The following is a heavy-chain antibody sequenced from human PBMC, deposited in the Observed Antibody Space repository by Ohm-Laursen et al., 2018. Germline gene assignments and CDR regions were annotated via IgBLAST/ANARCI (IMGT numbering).Heavy chain of an antibody. V-gene: IGHV3-13*01. CDR1: GFSFSSYD. D-gene: IGHD3-16*01. J-gene: IGHJ5*02. Sequence: GSLRLSCAASGFSFSSYDMHWVLQATGKGLEWVSAISTTGDTYYSGSVKGRFTISRENAKNSLYLQMNSLRAEDTAVYYCARGFGKNWFDPWGQGTLVTVSS. CDR2: ISTTGDT. CDR3: ARGFGKNWFDP.